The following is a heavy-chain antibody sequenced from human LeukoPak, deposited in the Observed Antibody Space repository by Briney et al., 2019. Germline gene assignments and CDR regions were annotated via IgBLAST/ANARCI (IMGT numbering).Heavy chain of an antibody. V-gene: IGHV4-59*08. CDR2: IYYSGST. CDR1: GGSISSYY. J-gene: IGHJ3*02. CDR3: ARGGYSYGMHAFDI. Sequence: SETLSLTCTVSGGSISSYYWSWTRQPPGKGLEWIGYIYYSGSTNYNPSLKSRVTISVDTSKNQFSLKLSSVTAADTAVYYCARGGYSYGMHAFDIWGQGTMVTVSS. D-gene: IGHD5-18*01.